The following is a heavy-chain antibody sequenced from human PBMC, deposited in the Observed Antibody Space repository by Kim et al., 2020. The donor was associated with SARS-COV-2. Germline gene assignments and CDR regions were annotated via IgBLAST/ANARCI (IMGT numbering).Heavy chain of an antibody. CDR3: AKDAVRLSSRYSVSVSAYDI. V-gene: IGHV3-23*01. CDR1: GFTFSNYA. Sequence: GGSLRLSCAASGFTFSNYAMSWVRQAPGKGLEWVSGISGSGYNTYYANSVKGRFTISRDISENTLHLQMNSLRAEDTAVYYCAKDAVRLSSRYSVSVSAYDIWGERKMVSVSS. CDR2: ISGSGYNT. J-gene: IGHJ3*02. D-gene: IGHD3-22*01.